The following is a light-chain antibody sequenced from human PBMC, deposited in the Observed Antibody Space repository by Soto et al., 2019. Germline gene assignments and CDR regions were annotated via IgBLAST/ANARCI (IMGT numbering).Light chain of an antibody. V-gene: IGLV2-8*01. CDR2: EVS. CDR1: SSDVGGYNY. J-gene: IGLJ2*01. Sequence: QSALTQPPSASGSPGQSVTISCTGSSSDVGGYNYVSWYQQHPGKAPKLMIYEVSKRPSGVPDRLSGSKSGNTASLTVSGLQAGDEADYYCSPYGGSSTVVFGGGTKLTVL. CDR3: SPYGGSSTVV.